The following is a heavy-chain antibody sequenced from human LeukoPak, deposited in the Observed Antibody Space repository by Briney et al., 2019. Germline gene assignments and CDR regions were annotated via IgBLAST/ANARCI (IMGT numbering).Heavy chain of an antibody. CDR3: ASTRELEDIVLLG. D-gene: IGHD2-8*01. V-gene: IGHV1-69*13. CDR2: IIPIFGTA. J-gene: IGHJ4*02. CDR1: GGTFSSYA. Sequence: GASVKVSCKASGGTFSSYAISWVRQAPGQGLEWMGGIIPIFGTANYAQKFQGRVTITADESTSTAYMELSSLRSEDTAVYYCASTRELEDIVLLGWGQGTLVTVSS.